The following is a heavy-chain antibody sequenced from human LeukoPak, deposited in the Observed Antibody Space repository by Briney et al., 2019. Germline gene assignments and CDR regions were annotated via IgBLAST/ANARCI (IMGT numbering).Heavy chain of an antibody. CDR1: GFTFEDYG. V-gene: IGHV3-9*01. J-gene: IGHJ4*02. CDR3: AKDLLWADYFGSGSYLDY. D-gene: IGHD3-10*01. Sequence: GGSLRLSCAASGFTFEDYGMHWVRQIPGKGLEWVSGISWDSSKIDYADSVKGRFTISRDNAKNSLYLQMNSLRVEDTALYYCAKDLLWADYFGSGSYLDYWGQGILVIVSS. CDR2: ISWDSSKI.